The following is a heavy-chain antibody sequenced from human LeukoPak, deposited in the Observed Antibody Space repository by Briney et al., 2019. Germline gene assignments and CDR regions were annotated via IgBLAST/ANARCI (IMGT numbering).Heavy chain of an antibody. CDR1: GGAISSYY. CDR2: IYSSGST. V-gene: IGHV4-4*07. D-gene: IGHD6-19*01. Sequence: SETLSLTCTVSGGAISSYYWSWIQQPAGKGLEWIGRIYSSGSTNYNPSLKSRVTMSVDTSKNQFSLKLSSVTAADTAVYYCASKAVTGGGFFDYWGQGTLVTVSS. CDR3: ASKAVTGGGFFDY. J-gene: IGHJ4*02.